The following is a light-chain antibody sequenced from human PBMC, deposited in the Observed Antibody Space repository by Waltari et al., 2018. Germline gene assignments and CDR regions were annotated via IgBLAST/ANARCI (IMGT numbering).Light chain of an antibody. J-gene: IGKJ1*01. CDR3: QHYVSLPAT. V-gene: IGKV3-20*01. CDR1: PSGSRT. CDR2: GAS. Sequence: EIVFTQSPGTLFFSPREVAIFSCTASPSGSRTLAWYQQKPGPAPRLLIYGASSRATGIPERFSGSGSGTDFSLTISRLEPDDSAVYFCQHYVSLPATFGQGTKVEIK.